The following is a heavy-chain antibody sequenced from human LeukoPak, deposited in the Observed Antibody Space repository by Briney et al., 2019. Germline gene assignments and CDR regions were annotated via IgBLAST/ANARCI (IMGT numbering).Heavy chain of an antibody. Sequence: GGSLRLSCAASGFTFSSYVMSWVRQAPGKGLEWVSGISGSGGNTYYEDSVKGRFTISRDNSKNTLYLQMNSLRAEDTAVYYCAKSTVTEGPANTNWYFDVWGRGTLVTVSS. D-gene: IGHD4-17*01. CDR2: ISGSGGNT. CDR1: GFTFSSYV. CDR3: AKSTVTEGPANTNWYFDV. V-gene: IGHV3-23*01. J-gene: IGHJ2*01.